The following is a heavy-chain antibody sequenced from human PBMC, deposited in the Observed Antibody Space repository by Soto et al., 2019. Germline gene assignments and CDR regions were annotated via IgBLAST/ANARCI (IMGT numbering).Heavy chain of an antibody. CDR2: IYHSGIT. CDR3: ARKQLAHFDY. D-gene: IGHD6-13*01. J-gene: IGHJ4*02. CDR1: GYSISSGYY. V-gene: IGHV4-38-2*01. Sequence: WETLSLTGAVSGYSISSGYYGGWIRQPPGKGLEWIGRIYHSGITYYNPSLKSRVTISVDTSKNQFSLKLSSVTAADTAVYYCARKQLAHFDYWGQGTLVTVSS.